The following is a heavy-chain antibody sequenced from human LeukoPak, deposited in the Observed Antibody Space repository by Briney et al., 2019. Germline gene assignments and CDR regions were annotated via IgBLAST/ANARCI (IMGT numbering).Heavy chain of an antibody. CDR1: GASFSGYY. V-gene: IGHV4-34*01. CDR2: ISHAGTT. CDR3: ARGRPSYYYYGMDV. Sequence: SETLSLTCGVGGASFSGYYWTWIRQPPGKGLEWIGEISHAGTTYYNPSLKSRVTISLDTSENQFSLKQSSVTAADTAVYYCARGRPSYYYYGMDVWGQGTTVTVSS. J-gene: IGHJ6*02.